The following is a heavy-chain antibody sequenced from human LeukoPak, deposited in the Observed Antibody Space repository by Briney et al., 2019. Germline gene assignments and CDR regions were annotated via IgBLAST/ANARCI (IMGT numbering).Heavy chain of an antibody. Sequence: LGALSLTCAVYGGSFSGYYWSWIRQPPGKGLEWIGEIKTRLKTNYNPSLKSRVTISVDTSKNQFSLKLSSVTSADTAVYYCARGYCSGGSCYSWGYYYNYMDVWGKGTTVPVSS. CDR2: IKTRLKT. CDR1: GGSFSGYY. D-gene: IGHD2-15*01. J-gene: IGHJ6*03. V-gene: IGHV4-34*01. CDR3: ARGYCSGGSCYSWGYYYNYMDV.